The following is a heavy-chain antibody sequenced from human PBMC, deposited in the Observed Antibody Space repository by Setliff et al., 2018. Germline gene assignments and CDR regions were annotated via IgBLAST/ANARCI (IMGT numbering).Heavy chain of an antibody. CDR1: DDSFTCSRYY. D-gene: IGHD2-15*01. V-gene: IGHV4-39*01. J-gene: IGHJ4*01. Sequence: SETLSLTCTVSDDSFTCSRYYWGWIRQAPGSGLEWIGSISYSGTPYYNASVESRVTISVDTSRNQFSLELRSVTVADTATYYCVRPGGTTVVARHFDYWGSGILVTVSS. CDR2: ISYSGTP. CDR3: VRPGGTTVVARHFDY.